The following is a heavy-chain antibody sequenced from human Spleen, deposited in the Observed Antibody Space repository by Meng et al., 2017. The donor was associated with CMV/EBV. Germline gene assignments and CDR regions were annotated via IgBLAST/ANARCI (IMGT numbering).Heavy chain of an antibody. D-gene: IGHD6-19*01. Sequence: GESLKISCAASGFSFSTYSMNWVRQAPGKGLEWVASISATSDYIYYRDSLKGRFTISRDNAKNSLYLQMNSLRAEDTAVYYCARDDLAVAGYYYGMDVWGQGTTVTVSS. J-gene: IGHJ6*02. CDR1: GFSFSTYS. CDR2: ISATSDYI. CDR3: ARDDLAVAGYYYGMDV. V-gene: IGHV3-21*01.